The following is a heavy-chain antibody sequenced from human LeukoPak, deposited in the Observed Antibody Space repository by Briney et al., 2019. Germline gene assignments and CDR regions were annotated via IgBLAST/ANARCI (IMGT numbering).Heavy chain of an antibody. J-gene: IGHJ4*02. CDR3: ARERGYSSRTFDY. D-gene: IGHD6-13*01. Sequence: GGSLRLSCAASGFTFSKYWMHWVRQAPGKGLEWVAVIWYDGSNKYYADSVKGRFTISRDNSKNTLYLQMNSLRAEDTAVFYCARERGYSSRTFDYWGQGTLVTVSS. V-gene: IGHV3-33*08. CDR2: IWYDGSNK. CDR1: GFTFSKYW.